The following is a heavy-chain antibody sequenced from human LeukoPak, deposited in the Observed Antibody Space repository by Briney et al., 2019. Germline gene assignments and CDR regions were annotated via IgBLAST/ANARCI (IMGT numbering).Heavy chain of an antibody. CDR2: IYHSGST. CDR3: AAHISYCSGGSCPTDY. V-gene: IGHV4-30-2*01. CDR1: GGSISSGGYS. D-gene: IGHD2-15*01. Sequence: PSQTLSLTCAVSGGSISSGGYSWSWIRQPPGKGLEWIGYIYHSGSTYYNPSLKSRVTISVDRSKNQFSLKLSSVTAADMAVYYCAAHISYCSGGSCPTDYWGQGTLVTVSS. J-gene: IGHJ4*02.